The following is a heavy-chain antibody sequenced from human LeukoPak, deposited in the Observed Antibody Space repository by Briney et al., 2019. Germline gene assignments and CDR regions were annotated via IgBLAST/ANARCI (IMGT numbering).Heavy chain of an antibody. CDR1: GYTFNRYA. D-gene: IGHD1-26*01. J-gene: IGHJ6*04. Sequence: SCKASGYTFNRYAMHWVRQAPGKGLEWVAVISHDEIYKYYADSVKGRFTISRDNSKNTLYLQMNSLRAEDTAVYYCAKRGGGSYPDVWGKGTTVTISS. CDR3: AKRGGGSYPDV. CDR2: ISHDEIYK. V-gene: IGHV3-30-3*02.